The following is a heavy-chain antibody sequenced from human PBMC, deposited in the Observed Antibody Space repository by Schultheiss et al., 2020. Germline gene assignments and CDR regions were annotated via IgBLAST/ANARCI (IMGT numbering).Heavy chain of an antibody. CDR1: GGSISSYY. CDR2: IYYSGST. CDR3: ARDGDGYNLSWFDP. Sequence: SETLSLTCTVSGGSISSYYWSWIRQPPGKGLEWIGYIYYSGSTNYNPSLKSRVTISVDTSKNQFSLKLSSVTAADTAVYYCARDGDGYNLSWFDPWGQGTLVTGSS. V-gene: IGHV4-59*12. D-gene: IGHD5-24*01. J-gene: IGHJ5*02.